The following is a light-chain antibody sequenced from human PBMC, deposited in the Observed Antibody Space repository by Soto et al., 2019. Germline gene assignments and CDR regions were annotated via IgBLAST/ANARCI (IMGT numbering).Light chain of an antibody. CDR2: GIS. CDR1: QSVSSN. J-gene: IGKJ4*01. V-gene: IGKV3-15*01. CDR3: QQHNNWPLT. Sequence: EIVMTQSPATLSVSPGERATLSCRASQSVSSNLAWYQQKPGQAPRLLMYGISTRATGITARFSGSGSGTEFTLTISSLQSEDFAIYYCQQHNNWPLTFGGGTKVEIK.